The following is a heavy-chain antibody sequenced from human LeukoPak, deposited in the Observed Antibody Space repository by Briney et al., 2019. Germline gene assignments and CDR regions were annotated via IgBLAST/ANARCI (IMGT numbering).Heavy chain of an antibody. J-gene: IGHJ4*02. CDR3: ARDRRDTSMVWDY. Sequence: SETLSLTCTVSGGSINSDYWSWVRQPPGKGLEWIGYMYYSGSSTSYNPSLKSRVTISVDTSKNQFSLKMRSVTAADTAVYYCARDRRDTSMVWDYWGQGTLVTVSS. D-gene: IGHD5-18*01. CDR2: MYYSGSST. V-gene: IGHV4-59*01. CDR1: GGSINSDY.